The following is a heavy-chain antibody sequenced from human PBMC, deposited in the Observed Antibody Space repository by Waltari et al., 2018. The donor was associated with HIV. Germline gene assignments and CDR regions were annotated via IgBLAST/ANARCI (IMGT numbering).Heavy chain of an antibody. V-gene: IGHV1-69*13. D-gene: IGHD1-26*01. Sequence: QVQLLQSGAVVKKPGSSVKVSCTASGGTFSRYAITCIRQASGQGLEWMGGISPIFGTANYAQKFQGRVTITADESTSTAYMELSSLRSEDTAVYYCARGHSGSSDDAFDIWGQGTMVTVSS. CDR3: ARGHSGSSDDAFDI. CDR2: ISPIFGTA. CDR1: GGTFSRYA. J-gene: IGHJ3*02.